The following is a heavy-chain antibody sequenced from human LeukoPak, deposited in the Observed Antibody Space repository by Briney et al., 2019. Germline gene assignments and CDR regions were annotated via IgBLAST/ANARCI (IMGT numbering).Heavy chain of an antibody. D-gene: IGHD2-2*03. CDR1: GFTFISSW. CDR3: ATDLHFGYCTATSCANY. Sequence: PGGSLRLSCAASGFTFISSWMTWVRQAPGKGLEWVGRIRSTPDGGATDYAAPVKGRFTISSDDSKNTLYLQMSSLRTEDTAVYYCATDLHFGYCTATSCANYWGQGTLVTVSS. V-gene: IGHV3-15*01. CDR2: IRSTPDGGAT. J-gene: IGHJ4*02.